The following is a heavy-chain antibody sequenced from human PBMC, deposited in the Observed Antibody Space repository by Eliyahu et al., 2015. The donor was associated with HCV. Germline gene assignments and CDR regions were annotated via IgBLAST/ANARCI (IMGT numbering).Heavy chain of an antibody. V-gene: IGHV1-2*02. CDR2: INPNNGAT. D-gene: IGHD5-12*01. Sequence: QVQLVQSGADVKKPGASVKVSCKASXYIFTGYYMHWVRQAPGQGLEWMXWINPNNGATYYAQKFQGRVTMTRDTSISTAYMELSRLTSDDTAVYYCARVAVGGYDLGGFDYWGQGTLVTVSS. CDR1: XYIFTGYY. CDR3: ARVAVGGYDLGGFDY. J-gene: IGHJ4*02.